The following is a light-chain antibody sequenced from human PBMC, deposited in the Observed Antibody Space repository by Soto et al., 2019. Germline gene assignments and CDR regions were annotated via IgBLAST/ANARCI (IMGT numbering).Light chain of an antibody. V-gene: IGLV2-23*01. J-gene: IGLJ2*01. Sequence: QSALTQPASVSGSPGQSITIYCTGTSSDVGSYNTVSWYQQHPGKAPKLMIFEDTERPSGVSHRFSASKSGNTAYLSISGLQAEDEAYYYCCSSAGDTLVVFGGGTKLTVL. CDR2: EDT. CDR3: CSSAGDTLVV. CDR1: SSDVGSYNT.